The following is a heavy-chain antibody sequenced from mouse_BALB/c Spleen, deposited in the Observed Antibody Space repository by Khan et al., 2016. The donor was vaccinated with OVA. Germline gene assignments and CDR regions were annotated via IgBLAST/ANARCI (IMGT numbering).Heavy chain of an antibody. Sequence: EVQLQESGGGSVKPGGSLKLSCAVSGFTFSSYVMSWVRQTPEKRLEWVASISSGGSTHYRDSVEGRFTISRDNARNILYLQISSLRSEDMAIYYCAREAYRYDEYYFDYGGQGTTLTVSS. CDR2: ISSGGST. CDR3: AREAYRYDEYYFDY. J-gene: IGHJ2*01. V-gene: IGHV5-6-5*01. D-gene: IGHD2-14*01. CDR1: GFTFSSYV.